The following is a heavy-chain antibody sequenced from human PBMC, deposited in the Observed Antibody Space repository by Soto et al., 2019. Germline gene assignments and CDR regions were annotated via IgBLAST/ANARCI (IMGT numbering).Heavy chain of an antibody. D-gene: IGHD6-6*01. Sequence: QVQLQQWGAGLLKPSETLSLTCAVYGGSFSGYYWSWIRQPPGKGLEWMGEINHSGSTNYNPSLKSRVTISVDTSKNQFSLKLSSVTAADTAVYYCATRVSIAARPGLSHWFDPWGQGTLVTVSS. CDR3: ATRVSIAARPGLSHWFDP. J-gene: IGHJ5*02. V-gene: IGHV4-34*01. CDR2: INHSGST. CDR1: GGSFSGYY.